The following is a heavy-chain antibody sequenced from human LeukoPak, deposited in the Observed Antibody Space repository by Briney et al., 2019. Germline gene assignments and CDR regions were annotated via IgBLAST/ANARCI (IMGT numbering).Heavy chain of an antibody. CDR3: AREHGYYDSSGSTVDYFDY. J-gene: IGHJ4*02. CDR2: ISAYNGNT. D-gene: IGHD3-22*01. V-gene: IGHV1-18*01. CDR1: GYTFTSYG. Sequence: ASVKVSCKASGYTFTSYGISWVRQAPGQGLEWMGWISAYNGNTNYAQKLQGRVTMTTDTSTSTAYMELRSLRSDDTAVYYCAREHGYYDSSGSTVDYFDYWGQGTLVTVSS.